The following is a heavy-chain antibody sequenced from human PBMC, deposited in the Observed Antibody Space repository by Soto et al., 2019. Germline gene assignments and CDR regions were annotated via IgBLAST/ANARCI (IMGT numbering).Heavy chain of an antibody. CDR1: GGSISSYY. CDR3: AREPYYDRSGYYFDY. J-gene: IGHJ4*02. CDR2: IYTSGST. D-gene: IGHD3-22*01. Sequence: SETLSLTCTVSGGSISSYYWSWIRQPAGKGLEWIGRIYTSGSTNYNPSLKSRVTMSVDTPKNQFSLKLSSVTAADTAVYYCAREPYYDRSGYYFDYWGQGTLVTVSS. V-gene: IGHV4-4*07.